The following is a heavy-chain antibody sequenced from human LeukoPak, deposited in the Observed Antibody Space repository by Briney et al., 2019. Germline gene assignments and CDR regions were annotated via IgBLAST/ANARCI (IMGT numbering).Heavy chain of an antibody. D-gene: IGHD2-8*01. V-gene: IGHV1-46*01. Sequence: ASVTVSFKSSAYSFTIYYIHWVRQAPGQGLEWMGIINPSGGSTSCAQKFQDRVTMTRDTSTSTVYMELSSLSSEDTAVYYCARAFTSGRRFDYWGQGTLVTVSS. CDR3: ARAFTSGRRFDY. J-gene: IGHJ4*02. CDR1: AYSFTIYY. CDR2: INPSGGST.